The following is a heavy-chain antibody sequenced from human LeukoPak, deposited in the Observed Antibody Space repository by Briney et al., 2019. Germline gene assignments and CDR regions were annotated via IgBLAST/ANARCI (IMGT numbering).Heavy chain of an antibody. J-gene: IGHJ4*02. D-gene: IGHD2-2*01. CDR3: TRYRDIVVVPAALVDY. CDR1: GFTFGDYA. V-gene: IGHV3-49*04. Sequence: PGGPLRLSCTASGFTFGDYAMSWVRQAPGKGLELVGFIRSKAYGGTTEYAASVKGRFTISRDDSKSIAYLQMNSLKTEDTAVYYCTRYRDIVVVPAALVDYWGQGTLVTVSS. CDR2: IRSKAYGGTT.